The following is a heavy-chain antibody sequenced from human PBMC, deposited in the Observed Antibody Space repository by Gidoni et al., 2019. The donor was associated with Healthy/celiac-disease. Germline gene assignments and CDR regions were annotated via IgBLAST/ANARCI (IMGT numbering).Heavy chain of an antibody. J-gene: IGHJ3*02. CDR2: IYYSGST. D-gene: IGHD6-6*01. CDR3: ARSYSSSVWGDDAFDI. V-gene: IGHV4-59*08. Sequence: QVQLQESGPGLVKPSETLSLTCPVSGGSISSYYWSWIRQPPGKGLEWIGYIYYSGSTNYNPSLKSRVTISVDTSKNQFSLKLSSVTAADTAVYYCARSYSSSVWGDDAFDIWGQGTMVTVSS. CDR1: GGSISSYY.